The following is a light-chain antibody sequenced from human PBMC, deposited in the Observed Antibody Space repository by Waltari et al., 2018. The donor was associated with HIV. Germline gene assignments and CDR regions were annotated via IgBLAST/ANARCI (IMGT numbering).Light chain of an antibody. CDR3: AAWDDSLSGRV. CDR1: SSNIGRTS. V-gene: IGLV1-47*01. Sequence: QSVLTQPPSASGTPGHRLTISRSGRSSNIGRTSVYWYQQPPGTAPNLLISRNNQRPSGVPVRFSGSMSGTSASLAISGLRSEDEAHYYCAAWDDSLSGRVFGEGTKLNVL. J-gene: IGLJ3*02. CDR2: RNN.